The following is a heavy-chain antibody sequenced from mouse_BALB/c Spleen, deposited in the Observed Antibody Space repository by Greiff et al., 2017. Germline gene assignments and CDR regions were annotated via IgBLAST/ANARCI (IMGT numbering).Heavy chain of an antibody. CDR1: GYTFTSYN. CDR2: IYPGNGDT. V-gene: IGHV1-12*01. CDR3: ARGEFYYGSPDY. Sequence: QVQLQQPGAELVKPGASVKMSCKASGYTFTSYNMHWVKQTPGQGLEWIGAIYPGNGDTSYNQKFKGKAPLTADKSSSTAYMQLSSLTSEDSAVYYCARGEFYYGSPDYWGQGTTLTVSS. J-gene: IGHJ2*01. D-gene: IGHD1-1*01.